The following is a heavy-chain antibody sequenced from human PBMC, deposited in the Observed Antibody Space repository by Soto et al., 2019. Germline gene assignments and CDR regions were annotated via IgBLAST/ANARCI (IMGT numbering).Heavy chain of an antibody. V-gene: IGHV2-70*01. Sequence: SGPTLVNPTQTLTLPCTFSRFSLSPSGMCVSWIRQPPGKALEWLALIDWDDDKYYSTSLKTRLTISKDTSKNQVVLTMTNMDPMDTATYYCARGQIAAAGTRYFDYWGQGTLVTVSS. CDR2: IDWDDDK. D-gene: IGHD6-13*01. CDR3: ARGQIAAAGTRYFDY. CDR1: RFSLSPSGMC. J-gene: IGHJ4*02.